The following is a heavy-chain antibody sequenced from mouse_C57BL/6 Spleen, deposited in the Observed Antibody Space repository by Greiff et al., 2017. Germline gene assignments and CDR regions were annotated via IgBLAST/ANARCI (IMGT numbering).Heavy chain of an antibody. V-gene: IGHV1-55*01. CDR1: GYTFSSFW. Sequence: VQLQQPGAELVKPGASVKMSCKASGYTFSSFWITWVKQRPGQGLEWIGDIYPGSGSTNYNEKFKSKVTLTVETSSSTSYMQRSSLTSEDSAVYYCATIYDGYYYTMHYWSQGTSDTVSS. D-gene: IGHD2-3*01. J-gene: IGHJ4*01. CDR2: IYPGSGST. CDR3: ATIYDGYYYTMHY.